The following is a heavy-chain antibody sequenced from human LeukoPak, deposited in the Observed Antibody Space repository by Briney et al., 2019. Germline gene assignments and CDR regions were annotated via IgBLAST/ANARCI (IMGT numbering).Heavy chain of an antibody. CDR3: AKPVRGWLQLRFWYFDY. Sequence: GGSLRLSCAASGFTFSNAWMSWVRQAPGKGLEWVGRIKSKTDGGTTDYAAPVKGRFTMSRDDSKNTLYLQMNSLRAEDTAVYYCAKPVRGWLQLRFWYFDYWGQGTLVTVSS. CDR1: GFTFSNAW. CDR2: IKSKTDGGTT. V-gene: IGHV3-15*01. D-gene: IGHD5-24*01. J-gene: IGHJ4*02.